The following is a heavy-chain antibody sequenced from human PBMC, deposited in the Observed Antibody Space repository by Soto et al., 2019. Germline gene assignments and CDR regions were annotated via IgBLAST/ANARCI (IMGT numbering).Heavy chain of an antibody. CDR1: GGTFNSYA. Sequence: QVHLVQSGAEVKKPGSSVKVSCKSSGGTFNSYALNWLRQAPGQGLEWMGQVIPIFNSPKYAQKFQGRVTISADASTSTVYLELTSLTSGDTAIYYCAREKFSNYFDPWGQGSLVTVSS. CDR3: AREKFSNYFDP. V-gene: IGHV1-69*01. J-gene: IGHJ5*02. CDR2: VIPIFNSP. D-gene: IGHD2-8*01.